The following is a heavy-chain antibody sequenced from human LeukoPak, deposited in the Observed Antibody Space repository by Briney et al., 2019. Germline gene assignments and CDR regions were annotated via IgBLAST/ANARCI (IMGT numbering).Heavy chain of an antibody. J-gene: IGHJ4*02. CDR3: ARGGYYGSGSYRRFKGYYFDY. CDR1: GFTFSSYS. CDR2: ISSSSSYI. D-gene: IGHD3-10*01. V-gene: IGHV3-21*01. Sequence: PGGSLRLSCAASGFTFSSYSMNWVRQAPGKGLEWVSSISSSSSYIYYADSVKGRFTISRDNAKNSLYLQMNSLRAEDTAVYYCARGGYYGSGSYRRFKGYYFDYWGQGTLVTVSS.